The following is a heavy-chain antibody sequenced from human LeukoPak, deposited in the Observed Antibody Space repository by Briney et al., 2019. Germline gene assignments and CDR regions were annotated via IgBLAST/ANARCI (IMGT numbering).Heavy chain of an antibody. Sequence: ASVKVSCKASGGTFSSYAISWVRQAPGQGLEWMGRIIPILGIANYAQKFQGRVTITADKSTSTAYMELSSLRSEDTAVYYCARDGSYSSSLWNFDYWGQGTLVTVSS. J-gene: IGHJ4*02. V-gene: IGHV1-69*04. CDR3: ARDGSYSSSLWNFDY. D-gene: IGHD6-13*01. CDR2: IIPILGIA. CDR1: GGTFSSYA.